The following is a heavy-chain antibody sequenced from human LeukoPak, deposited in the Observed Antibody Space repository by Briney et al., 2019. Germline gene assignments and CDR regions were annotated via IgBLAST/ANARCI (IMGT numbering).Heavy chain of an antibody. CDR3: TRAIVVVPAAFFDY. CDR2: IRSKAYGGTT. V-gene: IGHV3-49*03. Sequence: GGSLRLSCTACGFTFGDYAMSWFRQAPGKGLEWVGFIRSKAYGGTTEYAASVKGRFTISRDDSKSIAYLQMNSLKTEDTAVYYCTRAIVVVPAAFFDYWGQGTLVTVSS. CDR1: GFTFGDYA. J-gene: IGHJ4*02. D-gene: IGHD2-2*01.